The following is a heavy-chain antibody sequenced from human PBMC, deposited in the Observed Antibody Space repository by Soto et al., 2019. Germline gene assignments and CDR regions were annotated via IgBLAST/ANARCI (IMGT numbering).Heavy chain of an antibody. CDR3: LRGVVTAAYYFDY. CDR2: VYYSGGT. V-gene: IGHV4-59*01. J-gene: IGHJ4*02. CDR1: GGSISSYY. Sequence: PSETLSLTCTVSGGSISSYYWTWIRQPPGKGLEWIGYVYYSGGTNYNPSLQSRVTISVDTSKNQFSLKLSSVTAADTAVYYCLRGVVTAAYYFDYCGQGSLVTVSS. D-gene: IGHD2-2*01.